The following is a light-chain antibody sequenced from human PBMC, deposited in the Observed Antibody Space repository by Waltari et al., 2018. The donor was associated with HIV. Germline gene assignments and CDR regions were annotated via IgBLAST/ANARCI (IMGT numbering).Light chain of an antibody. Sequence: SYVLTQPPSVSVAPGQTARITCGGNNSGGKSVPWYQQKPGQAPVVVIYDDRDRPSGIPDRVSGSRSGNTAILTISTVEAGDEADYYCQVWDTDSDHPVFGGGTKVIV. CDR1: NSGGKS. J-gene: IGLJ2*01. CDR3: QVWDTDSDHPV. V-gene: IGLV3-21*02. CDR2: DDR.